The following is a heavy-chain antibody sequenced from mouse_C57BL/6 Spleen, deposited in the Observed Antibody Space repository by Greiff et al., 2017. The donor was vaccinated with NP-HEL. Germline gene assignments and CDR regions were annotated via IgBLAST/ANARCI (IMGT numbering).Heavy chain of an antibody. V-gene: IGHV5-17*01. CDR2: ISSGSSTI. CDR1: GFTFSDYG. D-gene: IGHD2-5*01. J-gene: IGHJ4*01. Sequence: EVQLVESGGGLVKPGGSLKLSCAASGFTFSDYGMHWVRQAPEKGLEWVAYISSGSSTIYYADTVKGRFTISRDNAKNTLFLQMTSLRSEDTAMYYCARREAYYSKVYAMDYWGQGTSVPVSS. CDR3: ARREAYYSKVYAMDY.